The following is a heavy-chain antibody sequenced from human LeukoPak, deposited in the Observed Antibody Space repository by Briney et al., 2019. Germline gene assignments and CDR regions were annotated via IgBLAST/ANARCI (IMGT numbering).Heavy chain of an antibody. V-gene: IGHV1-69*05. J-gene: IGHJ4*02. CDR2: FIPIFGTA. CDR1: GGTFSSYA. D-gene: IGHD3-22*01. CDR3: ASPPGGDGYYYDSSGHSRYDY. Sequence: ASVKVSCKASGGTFSSYAISWVRQAPGQGLEWMGGFIPIFGTANYAQKFQGRVTITTDESTSAAYMELGSLRSEDTAVYYCASPPGGDGYYYDSSGHSRYDYWGQGTLVTVSS.